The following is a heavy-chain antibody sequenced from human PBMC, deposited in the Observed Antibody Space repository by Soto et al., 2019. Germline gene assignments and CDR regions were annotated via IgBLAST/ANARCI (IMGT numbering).Heavy chain of an antibody. V-gene: IGHV4-4*02. J-gene: IGHJ6*02. D-gene: IGHD1-26*01. CDR1: GDSISSNYW. CDR2: LHHSEST. CDR3: ARQRPTDGRWEFANYYGMDV. Sequence: SETLSLTCAVSGDSISSNYWWTWVRQPPGKGLEWIGELHHSESTKYNPSLKSRVTISVDTSKNQFSLKLSSVTAADTAVYYCARQRPTDGRWEFANYYGMDVWGQGTPVTVSS.